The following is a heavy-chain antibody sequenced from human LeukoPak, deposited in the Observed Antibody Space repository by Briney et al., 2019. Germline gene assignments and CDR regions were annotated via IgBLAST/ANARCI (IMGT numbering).Heavy chain of an antibody. CDR3: AAYPAAAGTPLDY. CDR1: GYTFTGYY. CDR2: INPNSGGT. Sequence: ASVKVSCKASGYTFTGYYMHWVRQAPGQGLEWMGWINPNSGGTNYAQKFQERVTITRDMSTSTAYMELSSLRSEDTAVYYCAAYPAAAGTPLDYWGQGTLVTVSS. J-gene: IGHJ4*02. D-gene: IGHD6-13*01. V-gene: IGHV1-2*02.